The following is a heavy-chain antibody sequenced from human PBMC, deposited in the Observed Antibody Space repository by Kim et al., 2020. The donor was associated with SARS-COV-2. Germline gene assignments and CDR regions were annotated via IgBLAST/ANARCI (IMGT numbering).Heavy chain of an antibody. CDR3: ARDFSMEEGGYYYYGMDV. J-gene: IGHJ6*02. CDR2: ISGSGGST. D-gene: IGHD3-3*02. V-gene: IGHV3-23*01. CDR1: GFTFSSYA. Sequence: GGSLRLSCAVSGFTFSSYAMSWVRQAPGKGLEWVSAISGSGGSTYYADSVKGRFTISRDNSKNTLYLQMNSLRAEDTAVYYCARDFSMEEGGYYYYGMDVWGQGTTVTVSS.